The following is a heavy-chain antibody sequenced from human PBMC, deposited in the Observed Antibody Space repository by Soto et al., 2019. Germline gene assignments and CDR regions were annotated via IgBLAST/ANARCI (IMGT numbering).Heavy chain of an antibody. CDR3: AKIIKQQLVRVNWFDP. D-gene: IGHD6-13*01. J-gene: IGHJ5*02. CDR2: ISGSGGSR. Sequence: EVQLLESGGGLVQPGGSLRLSCAASGFTFSSYAMSWVRQAPGKGLEWVSAISGSGGSRYYADSVKRRFTISRDNSKNTLYLQMNSLRAEDTAVYYCAKIIKQQLVRVNWFDPWGQGTLVTVSS. CDR1: GFTFSSYA. V-gene: IGHV3-23*01.